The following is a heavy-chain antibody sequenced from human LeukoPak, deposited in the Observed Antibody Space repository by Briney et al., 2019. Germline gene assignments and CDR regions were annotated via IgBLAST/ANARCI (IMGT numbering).Heavy chain of an antibody. V-gene: IGHV1-2*02. Sequence: VASVKVSCKASGYTFTGYYMHWVRQAPGQGLEWMGWINPNSGGTNYAQKFQGRVTMTRDMSTSTVYMELSSLRSEDTAVYYCARDWEMATITFWGQGTLVTVSS. CDR3: ARDWEMATITF. D-gene: IGHD5-24*01. CDR1: GYTFTGYY. J-gene: IGHJ4*02. CDR2: INPNSGGT.